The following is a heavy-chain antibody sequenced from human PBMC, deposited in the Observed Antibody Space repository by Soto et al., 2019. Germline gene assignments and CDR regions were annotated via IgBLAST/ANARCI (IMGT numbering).Heavy chain of an antibody. Sequence: QVQLVQSGAEVKKPGSSVKVSCKASGGTFSSYAISWVRQAPGQGLEWMGGIIPIFGTANYAQKIQGRVTITADESTSTACMELSSLRSEDTAVYYCASRRNSGSSLGYWYFDLWGRGTLVTVSS. CDR3: ASRRNSGSSLGYWYFDL. J-gene: IGHJ2*01. CDR1: GGTFSSYA. CDR2: IIPIFGTA. D-gene: IGHD1-26*01. V-gene: IGHV1-69*12.